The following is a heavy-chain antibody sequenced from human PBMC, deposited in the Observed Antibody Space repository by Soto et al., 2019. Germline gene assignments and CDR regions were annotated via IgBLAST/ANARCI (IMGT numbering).Heavy chain of an antibody. D-gene: IGHD6-13*01. J-gene: IGHJ4*02. CDR1: GGSISSSSYY. CDR3: ASPAGQHPGSFDY. V-gene: IGHV4-39*01. Sequence: QLQLQDSGPGLVKPSETLSLTCTVSGGSISSSSYYWGWIRPPPGKGLEWIGSIYYSGSPYHNPSLMGRVTISVDTSKNQFSLKLSSVTAADTAVYYCASPAGQHPGSFDYGGQGTLVTVAS. CDR2: IYYSGSP.